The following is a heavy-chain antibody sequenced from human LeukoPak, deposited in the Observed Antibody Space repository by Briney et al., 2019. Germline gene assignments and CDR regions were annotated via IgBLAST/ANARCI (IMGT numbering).Heavy chain of an antibody. J-gene: IGHJ4*02. V-gene: IGHV4-59*01. CDR2: IYYSGST. CDR1: GGSISSYC. CDR3: ARGGRSPVDY. Sequence: PSETLPLTCTVSGGSISSYCWSWIRQPPGKGLEWIGYIYYSGSTNYNPSLKSRVTISVDTSKNQFSLKLSSVTAADTAVYYCARGGRSPVDYWGQGTLVTVSS. D-gene: IGHD1-1*01.